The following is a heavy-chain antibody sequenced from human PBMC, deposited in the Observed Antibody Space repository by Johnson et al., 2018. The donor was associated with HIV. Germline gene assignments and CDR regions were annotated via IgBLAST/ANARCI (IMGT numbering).Heavy chain of an antibody. D-gene: IGHD2-15*01. Sequence: VQLVESGGRVVRPGGSLRLSSAAPGFTFEDYGMSSVREAPGKGLEWVPGIHWNGGSTDYADSVKGRFTISRDNAKNSLFLEMNSLRAEDPALYSCARVGVDDAFDFWGQGTMVTVSS. CDR2: IHWNGGST. CDR3: ARVGVDDAFDF. V-gene: IGHV3-20*03. CDR1: GFTFEDYG. J-gene: IGHJ3*01.